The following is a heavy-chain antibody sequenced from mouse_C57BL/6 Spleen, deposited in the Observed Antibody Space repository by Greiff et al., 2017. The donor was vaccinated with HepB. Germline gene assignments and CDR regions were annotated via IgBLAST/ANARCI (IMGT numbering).Heavy chain of an antibody. CDR2: IHPNSGST. CDR3: ARGGYYGSSHYFDY. V-gene: IGHV1-64*01. CDR1: GYTFTSYW. D-gene: IGHD1-1*01. Sequence: QVQLQQPGAELLKPGASVKLSCKASGYTFTSYWMHWVKQRPGQGLEWIGMIHPNSGSTNYNEKFKSKATLTVDKSSNTAYMQLSSLTSEDSAVYYCARGGYYGSSHYFDYWGQGTTLTVSS. J-gene: IGHJ2*01.